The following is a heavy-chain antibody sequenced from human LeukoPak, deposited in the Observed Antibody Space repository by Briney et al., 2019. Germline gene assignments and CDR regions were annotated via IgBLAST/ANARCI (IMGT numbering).Heavy chain of an antibody. D-gene: IGHD3-10*01. CDR1: GFTVSSNY. V-gene: IGHV3-23*01. CDR2: ISDSGGRT. Sequence: PGGSLRLSCAASGFTVSSNYMSWVRQAPGKGLEWVAGISDSGGRTNYADSVKGRFTISRDNPKNTLYLQMNSLRAEDTAVYFCAKRGVVIRVFLVGFHKEAYYFDSWGQGALVTVSS. J-gene: IGHJ4*02. CDR3: AKRGVVIRVFLVGFHKEAYYFDS.